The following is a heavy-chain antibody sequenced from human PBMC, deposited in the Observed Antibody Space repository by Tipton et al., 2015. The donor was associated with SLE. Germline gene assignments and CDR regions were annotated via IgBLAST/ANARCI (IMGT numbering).Heavy chain of an antibody. CDR3: AKEGPYCGSTSCYFDY. D-gene: IGHD2-2*01. V-gene: IGHV3-23*01. J-gene: IGHJ4*02. Sequence: SLRLSCAASGFTFSSYVMSWVRQAPGKGLEWVSAISGSGGSTYYTDSVKGRFTISRDNSKNTLYLQMNSLRAEDTAVYYCAKEGPYCGSTSCYFDYWGQGTLVTVSS. CDR1: GFTFSSYV. CDR2: ISGSGGST.